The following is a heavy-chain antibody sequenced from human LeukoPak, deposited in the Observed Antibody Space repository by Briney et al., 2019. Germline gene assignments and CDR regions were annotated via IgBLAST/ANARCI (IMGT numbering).Heavy chain of an antibody. D-gene: IGHD3-22*01. V-gene: IGHV1-69*05. CDR3: ARAPQGDSSGYYWFDP. Sequence: GASVKVSYKASGGTFSSYAISWVRLAPGQGLEWMGAIIPIFGTANYAQKFQGRVTITTDESTSTAYMELSSLRSEDTAVYYCARAPQGDSSGYYWFDPWGQGTLVTVSS. J-gene: IGHJ5*02. CDR1: GGTFSSYA. CDR2: IIPIFGTA.